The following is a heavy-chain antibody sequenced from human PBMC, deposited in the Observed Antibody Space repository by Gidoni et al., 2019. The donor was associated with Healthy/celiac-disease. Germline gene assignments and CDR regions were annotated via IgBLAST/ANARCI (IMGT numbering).Heavy chain of an antibody. CDR2: IYYSGST. CDR3: ARRTSTITMVRGSEVDY. CDR1: GGSIRRRSYY. Sequence: QLQLQESGPGLVKPSETLSLTCTVSGGSIRRRSYYWGWIRQPPGKGLEWIGSIYYSGSTYYNPSLKSRVTISVDTSKNQFSLKLSSVTAADTAVYYCARRTSTITMVRGSEVDYWGQGTLVTVSS. V-gene: IGHV4-39*01. D-gene: IGHD3-10*01. J-gene: IGHJ4*02.